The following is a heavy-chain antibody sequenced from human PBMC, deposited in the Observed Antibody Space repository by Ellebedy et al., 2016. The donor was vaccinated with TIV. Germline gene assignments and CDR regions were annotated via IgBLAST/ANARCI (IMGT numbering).Heavy chain of an antibody. Sequence: GESLKISXVASGFTFSNAWMSWVRQAPGKGLEWVGRIKSKTDGGTTDYAAPVKGRFTISRDDSKNTLYLQMNSLKTEDTAVYYCTTEPEAFDIWGQGTMVTVSS. CDR1: GFTFSNAW. CDR2: IKSKTDGGTT. J-gene: IGHJ3*02. CDR3: TTEPEAFDI. V-gene: IGHV3-15*01.